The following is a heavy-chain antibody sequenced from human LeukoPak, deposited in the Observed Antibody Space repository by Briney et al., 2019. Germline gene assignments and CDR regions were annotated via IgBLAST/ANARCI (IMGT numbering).Heavy chain of an antibody. CDR1: GFDFNNYD. J-gene: IGHJ4*02. V-gene: IGHV3-30*02. D-gene: IGHD2-2*01. CDR3: AKDETMKGSTSPPPY. Sequence: GGSLTLSCVASGFDFNNYDLHWVRQAPGKGLEWVAFIRYDGSNKYYADSVKGRFTISRDNSKNTLYLQMNSLRAEDTAVYYCAKDETMKGSTSPPPYWGQGTLVTVSS. CDR2: IRYDGSNK.